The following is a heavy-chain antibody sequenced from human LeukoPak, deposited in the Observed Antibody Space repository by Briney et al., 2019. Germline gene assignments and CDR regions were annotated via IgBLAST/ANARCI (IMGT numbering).Heavy chain of an antibody. CDR1: GLSFSNYW. V-gene: IGHV3-74*01. J-gene: IGHJ4*02. CDR3: ASAYTYVRLGDH. Sequence: GGSLRLSCAVSGLSFSNYWMHWVRQAPGKGLVWVARSNLHGTAVDYADPVKGRFTISRDNSKNMLFLQMNSLRVEDTAVYYCASAYTYVRLGDHWGQGTLVTVSP. D-gene: IGHD3-10*02. CDR2: SNLHGTAV.